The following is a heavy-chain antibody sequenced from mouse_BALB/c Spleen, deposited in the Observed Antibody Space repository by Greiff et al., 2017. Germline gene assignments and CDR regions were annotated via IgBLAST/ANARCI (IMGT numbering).Heavy chain of an antibody. D-gene: IGHD4-1*01. CDR1: GFTFSSYG. Sequence: EVQVVESGGGLVQPGGSLKLSCAASGFTFSSYGMSWVRQTPDKRLELVATINSNGGSTYYPDSVKGRFTISRDNAKNTLYLQMSSLKSEDTAMYYCARLTGIWYFDVWGAGTTVTVSS. J-gene: IGHJ1*01. V-gene: IGHV5-6-3*01. CDR2: INSNGGST. CDR3: ARLTGIWYFDV.